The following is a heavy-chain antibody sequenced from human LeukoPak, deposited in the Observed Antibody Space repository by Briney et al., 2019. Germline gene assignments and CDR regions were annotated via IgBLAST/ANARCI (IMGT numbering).Heavy chain of an antibody. CDR1: GYTFTGYY. Sequence: ASVTVSCKASGYTFTGYYMHWVRQAPGQGLAWMGWINPNSGDRKYSQKFQGRVTMTRDTSISTAYMELSRLRSDDTAVYYCATQRGSYLWGTDFDYWGQGTLVTVSS. D-gene: IGHD3-16*01. CDR3: ATQRGSYLWGTDFDY. J-gene: IGHJ4*02. V-gene: IGHV1-2*02. CDR2: INPNSGDR.